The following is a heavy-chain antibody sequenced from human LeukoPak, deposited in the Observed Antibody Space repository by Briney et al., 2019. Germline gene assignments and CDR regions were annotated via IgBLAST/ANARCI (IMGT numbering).Heavy chain of an antibody. Sequence: ASVKVSCKASGYTFTGYYMHCVRQAPGQRREWMGWINPNSGGTNYAQKFQGRVTMTRDTSISTAYMELSRLRSDDTAVYYCARDIVMVTYWFDPWGQGTLVTVSS. CDR1: GYTFTGYY. CDR3: ARDIVMVTYWFDP. J-gene: IGHJ5*02. D-gene: IGHD5-18*01. CDR2: INPNSGGT. V-gene: IGHV1-2*02.